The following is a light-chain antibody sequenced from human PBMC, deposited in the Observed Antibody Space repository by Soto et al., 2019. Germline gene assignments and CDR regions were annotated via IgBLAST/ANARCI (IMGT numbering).Light chain of an antibody. CDR2: GAS. CDR3: LQYGSSPYT. Sequence: EIVLTQSPGTLSLSPGERATLSCRASQSVSSSYLAWYQQKPGQAPRPLIYGASSRATGIPDRFSGSESETDFTLTICRLEPEDFAVYYCLQYGSSPYTFGQGTKLEIK. V-gene: IGKV3-20*01. CDR1: QSVSSSY. J-gene: IGKJ2*01.